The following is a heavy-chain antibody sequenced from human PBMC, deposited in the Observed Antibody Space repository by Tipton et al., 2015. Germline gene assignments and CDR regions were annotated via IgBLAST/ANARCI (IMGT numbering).Heavy chain of an antibody. CDR1: GGSLSGYY. D-gene: IGHD3-9*01. J-gene: IGHJ4*02. CDR2: IRNSRYT. Sequence: TLSLTCTVSGGSLSGYYWNWIRQSPGKGLEWIGYIRNSRYTFYNPSLKSRVTISVDTSKSQFFLKLSSVTAADTAVYYCACQDYDSLTRDYQTVDYWGQGTLVTVSS. V-gene: IGHV4-59*01. CDR3: ACQDYDSLTRDYQTVDY.